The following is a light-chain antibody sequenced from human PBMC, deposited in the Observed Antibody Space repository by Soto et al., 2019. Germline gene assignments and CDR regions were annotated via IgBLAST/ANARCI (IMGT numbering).Light chain of an antibody. Sequence: TQSPSTLSGSVGDRVTITCRASQTISSWLAWYQQKPGKAPKLLIYKASTLKSGVPSRFSGSGSGTEFTLTISSLQPEDFATYYCQQYNNWPWTVGQGTKVDI. CDR1: QTISSW. CDR2: KAS. V-gene: IGKV1-5*03. CDR3: QQYNNWPWT. J-gene: IGKJ1*01.